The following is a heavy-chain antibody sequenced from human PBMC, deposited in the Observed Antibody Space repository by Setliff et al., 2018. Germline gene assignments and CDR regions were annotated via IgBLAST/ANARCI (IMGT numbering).Heavy chain of an antibody. D-gene: IGHD3-22*01. Sequence: TGESLKISCKGSGYTFTNYWIGWVRQMPGKGLEWMGILKPGDSGIRYSPSFQGQVTLSADTSIATAYLHWTSLKASDTAMYYCVRHPYYDSSGYYSYFDYWGQGALVTVSS. J-gene: IGHJ4*02. CDR3: VRHPYYDSSGYYSYFDY. V-gene: IGHV5-51*01. CDR2: LKPGDSGI. CDR1: GYTFTNYW.